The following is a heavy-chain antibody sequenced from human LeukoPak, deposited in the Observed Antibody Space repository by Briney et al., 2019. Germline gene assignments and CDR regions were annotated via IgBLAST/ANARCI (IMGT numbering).Heavy chain of an antibody. D-gene: IGHD6-13*01. CDR2: IRYDGINK. CDR1: GFTFSSYG. V-gene: IGHV3-30*02. Sequence: GGPLRLSCAASGFTFSSYGMHWVRQAPGKGLEWVAFIRYDGINKYYADSVKGRFTISRDNSKSTLYLQMNSLRADDTAVYYCAKDRDSSSWYYFDYWGQGTLVTVSS. CDR3: AKDRDSSSWYYFDY. J-gene: IGHJ4*02.